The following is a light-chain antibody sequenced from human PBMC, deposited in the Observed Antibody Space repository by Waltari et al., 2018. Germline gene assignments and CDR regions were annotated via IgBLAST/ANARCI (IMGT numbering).Light chain of an antibody. V-gene: IGLV1-44*01. J-gene: IGLJ3*02. Sequence: QSVLTQPHSASATPGQRVTISCSGSDFNIGTSSVNWYQQGPGAAPKLVIFRNYQRPSGIPDRFSGFKSGTSASVVISGVQSEDAATYHCATWDDSLNGVVFGGGTTLTVL. CDR3: ATWDDSLNGVV. CDR2: RNY. CDR1: DFNIGTSS.